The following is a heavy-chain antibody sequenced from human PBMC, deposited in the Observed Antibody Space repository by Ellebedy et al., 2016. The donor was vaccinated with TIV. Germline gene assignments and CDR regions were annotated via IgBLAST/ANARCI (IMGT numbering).Heavy chain of an antibody. V-gene: IGHV4-59*13. CDR2: LTHTGRT. Sequence: SEILSLTXTVSGGCFNSYYWTWIRQPPGKGLEWVGHLTHTGRTNYNPSLQSRVAISLDSSKTQFSLELNSVTAADTAVYFCARSCSPSCWECLEYWGQGVLVTVSS. CDR1: GGCFNSYY. D-gene: IGHD2-2*01. J-gene: IGHJ4*02. CDR3: ARSCSPSCWECLEY.